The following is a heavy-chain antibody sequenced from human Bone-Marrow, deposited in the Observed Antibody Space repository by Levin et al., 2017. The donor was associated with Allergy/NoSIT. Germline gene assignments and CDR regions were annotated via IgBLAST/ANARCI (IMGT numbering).Heavy chain of an antibody. V-gene: IGHV3-33*01. J-gene: IGHJ4*02. CDR2: IWHDGSVQ. CDR1: GFTFSTYA. CDR3: TRDGAEWSGYYRH. Sequence: GGSLRLSCKASGFTFSTYAMHWVRQVPGKGLEGVALIWHDGSVQDYAESVRGRFTISRDQSKNTVYLQMNNLRVEDTGVYYCTRDGAEWSGYYRHWGQGILVTVSS. D-gene: IGHD3-3*01.